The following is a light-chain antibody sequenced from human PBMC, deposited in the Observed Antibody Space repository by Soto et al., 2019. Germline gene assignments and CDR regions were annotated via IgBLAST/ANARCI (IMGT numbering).Light chain of an antibody. J-gene: IGLJ1*01. CDR3: RAYTSSSTYV. CDR2: EVN. V-gene: IGLV2-14*01. CDR1: RSDIGGYNY. Sequence: QSVLAQPASVSGSPGQSITISCSGTRSDIGGYNYVSWYQPHPGKASKLMIYEVNTRPSGVSDRFSGSKSGNTASLTISGLQAEDEADYYCRAYTSSSTYVFGSGTKVTVL.